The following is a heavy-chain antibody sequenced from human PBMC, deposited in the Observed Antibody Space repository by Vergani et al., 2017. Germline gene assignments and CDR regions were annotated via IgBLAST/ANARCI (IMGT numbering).Heavy chain of an antibody. CDR3: AVPDYEEFDY. CDR2: IWYDGSNK. CDR1: GFTFSSYG. Sequence: QVQLVESGGGVVQPGRSLRLSCAASGFTFSSYGMHWVRQAPGKGLEWVAVIWYDGSNKYYADSVKGRFTISRDNAKNSLYLQMNSLRAEATAVYYCAVPDYEEFDYWGQGTLVTVSS. D-gene: IGHD4-17*01. J-gene: IGHJ4*02. V-gene: IGHV3-33*03.